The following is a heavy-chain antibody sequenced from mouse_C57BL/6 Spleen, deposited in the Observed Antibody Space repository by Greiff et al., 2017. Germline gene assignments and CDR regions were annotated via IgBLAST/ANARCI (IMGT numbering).Heavy chain of an antibody. Sequence: QVQLQQPGAELVRPGTSVKLSCKASGYTFTSYWMHWVKQRPGQGLEWIGVIDPSDSYTNYNQKFKGKATLTVDTSSSTAYMQLSSLTSEDSAVYYCARRVKDYDEGDYYAMDYWGQGTSVTVSS. CDR2: IDPSDSYT. D-gene: IGHD2-4*01. V-gene: IGHV1-59*01. J-gene: IGHJ4*01. CDR1: GYTFTSYW. CDR3: ARRVKDYDEGDYYAMDY.